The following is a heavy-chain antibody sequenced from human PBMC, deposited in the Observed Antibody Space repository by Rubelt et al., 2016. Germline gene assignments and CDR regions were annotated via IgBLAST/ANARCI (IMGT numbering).Heavy chain of an antibody. Sequence: EVKLLESGGGLIQPGGSLRLSCGASGFDFSSYAMSWVRQAPGKGLEWVSSVRSSGSNTYYADSVRGRFPISSDTSNNTVFLQRKDLRDDETAIYCCATDPDYDCYSGRSATFDVWGQGTLVTVSS. J-gene: IGHJ3*01. CDR3: ATDPDYDCYSGRSATFDV. CDR2: VRSSGSNT. V-gene: IGHV3-23*01. CDR1: GFDFSSYA. D-gene: IGHD3-16*01.